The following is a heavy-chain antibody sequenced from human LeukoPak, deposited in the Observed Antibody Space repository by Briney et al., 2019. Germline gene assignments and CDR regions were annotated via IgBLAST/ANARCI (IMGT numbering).Heavy chain of an antibody. CDR2: ISAYNGNT. J-gene: IGHJ4*02. CDR1: GYTFTSYG. CDR3: AREEYDYVWGSYRSYYFDY. V-gene: IGHV1-18*01. D-gene: IGHD3-16*02. Sequence: ASVKVSCKASGYTFTSYGISWVRQAPGQGLEWMGWISAYNGNTNYAQKLQGRVTMTTDTSTSTAYMELRSLRSDDTAVYYCAREEYDYVWGSYRSYYFDYWGQGTLVTVSS.